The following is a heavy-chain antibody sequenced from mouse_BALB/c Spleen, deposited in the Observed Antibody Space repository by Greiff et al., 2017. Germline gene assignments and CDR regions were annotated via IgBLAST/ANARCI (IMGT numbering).Heavy chain of an antibody. J-gene: IGHJ4*01. CDR1: GYSFTGYY. CDR3: ARGEGGNYAYAMDY. V-gene: IGHV1S34*01. D-gene: IGHD2-1*01. Sequence: LVKTGASVKISCKASGYSFTGYYMHWVKQSHGKSLEWIGYISCYNGATSYNQKFKGKATFTVDTSSSTAYMQFNSLTSEDSAVYYCARGEGGNYAYAMDYWGQGTSVTVSS. CDR2: ISCYNGAT.